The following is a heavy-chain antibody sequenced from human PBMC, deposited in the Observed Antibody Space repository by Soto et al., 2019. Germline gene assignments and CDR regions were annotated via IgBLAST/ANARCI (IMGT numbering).Heavy chain of an antibody. V-gene: IGHV4-38-2*02. CDR3: ARDTNSMDL. CDR2: IYHTGDT. D-gene: IGHD4-4*01. CDR1: SYSISSGFF. Sequence: SSETVSLTCVVSSYSISSGFFWAWIRQPPGKGLEWVGSIYHTGDTHYNPSLRSQVSMSVDTSKNHFSLRLTYLTAADTAVYFCARDTNSMDLWGQGILVTVSS. J-gene: IGHJ5*02.